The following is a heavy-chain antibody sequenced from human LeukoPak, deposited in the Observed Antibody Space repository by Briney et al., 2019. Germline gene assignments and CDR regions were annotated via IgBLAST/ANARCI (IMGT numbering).Heavy chain of an antibody. V-gene: IGHV4-31*03. J-gene: IGHJ4*02. CDR1: GGSTSSDGYY. Sequence: PSETLSLTCTVSGGSTSSDGYYWSWIRQHPGKGLEWIGYTYYSGSTYYNPSLLGRVAISVDTSKNQFSLKLSSVTAADTAVYYCARARTRTNTPDYWGQGTLVTVSS. CDR3: ARARTRTNTPDY. CDR2: TYYSGST. D-gene: IGHD1-7*01.